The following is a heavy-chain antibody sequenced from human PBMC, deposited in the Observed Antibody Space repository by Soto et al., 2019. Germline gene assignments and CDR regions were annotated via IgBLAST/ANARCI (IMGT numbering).Heavy chain of an antibody. V-gene: IGHV1-69*12. CDR3: ARVGQLLLRGNCYYGMDV. CDR1: GGTFSSYA. J-gene: IGHJ6*02. CDR2: IIPIFGTA. Sequence: QVQLVQSGAAVKKPGSSVKVSCKASGGTFSSYAISWVRQAPGQGLEWMGGIIPIFGTANYAQKFQGRVTITADESTSTXXMELSSLRSEDTAVYYCARVGQLLLRGNCYYGMDVWGQGTTVTVSS. D-gene: IGHD2-15*01.